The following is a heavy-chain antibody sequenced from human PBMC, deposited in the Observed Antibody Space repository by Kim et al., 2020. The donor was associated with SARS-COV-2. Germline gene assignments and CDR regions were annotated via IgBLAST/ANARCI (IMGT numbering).Heavy chain of an antibody. V-gene: IGHV4-31*02. Sequence: LNSRFTISVDTAKNPFSLKLSSVTAADTAVYYCARATFYDFWSGNAFDIWGQGTMVTVSS. CDR3: ARATFYDFWSGNAFDI. J-gene: IGHJ3*02. D-gene: IGHD3-3*01.